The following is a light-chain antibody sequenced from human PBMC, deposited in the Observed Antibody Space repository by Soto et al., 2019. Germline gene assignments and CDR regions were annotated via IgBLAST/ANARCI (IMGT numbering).Light chain of an antibody. CDR2: GAS. CDR1: QSVSSSY. J-gene: IGKJ4*01. CDR3: QQYGSSPAT. V-gene: IGKV3-20*01. Sequence: EIVLTQSPGTLSLSPGERATLSCRASQSVSSSYLAGYQQKPGQAPRLLIYGASSRATGIPDRFSGSGSGTDFTLTISRLEPEDFAVYYCQQYGSSPATFGGGTKVDIK.